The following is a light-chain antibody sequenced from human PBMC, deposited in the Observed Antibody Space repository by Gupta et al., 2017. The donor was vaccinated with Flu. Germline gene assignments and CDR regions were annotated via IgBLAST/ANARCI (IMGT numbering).Light chain of an antibody. CDR2: SAS. J-gene: IGKJ2*01. CDR3: QQRNDLPYT. CDR1: QSISSY. V-gene: IGKV1-39*01. Sequence: PSSLSASVGDRVTIACRASQSISSYLNWYQQKPGKAPKLLIYSASNLQSGVPSRFSGSGSGTDFTLTISRLQPEDFATYYCQQRNDLPYTFGQGTKLEIK.